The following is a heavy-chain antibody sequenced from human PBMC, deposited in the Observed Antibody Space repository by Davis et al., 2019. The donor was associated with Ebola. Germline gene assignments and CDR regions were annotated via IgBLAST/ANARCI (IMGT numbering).Heavy chain of an antibody. CDR3: ARGLKDFIFDY. V-gene: IGHV4-34*01. D-gene: IGHD3/OR15-3a*01. J-gene: IGHJ4*02. CDR2: TGHSGYT. Sequence: MPSETLSLTCAVYGDSFSDFFWSWIRQPPGKGLEWIGETGHSGYTSYNPSLKSRVTISVDTSKNQFSLSLSSVTAADTAVFYCARGLKDFIFDYWGQGSLVTVSS. CDR1: GDSFSDFF.